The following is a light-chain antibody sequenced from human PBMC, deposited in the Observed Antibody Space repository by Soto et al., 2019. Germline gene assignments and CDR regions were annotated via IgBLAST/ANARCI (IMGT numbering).Light chain of an antibody. Sequence: TGLTQAPRTRCLSPRERETLYCRASQSVSSIYLAWYQQKPGQAPRLLIYGASSRATCIPARFSGSGWWAVFTFLLSSSAHEACALHYCQQHGSAPWTFGQGTKVDIK. J-gene: IGKJ1*01. CDR2: GAS. V-gene: IGKV3-20*01. CDR3: QQHGSAPWT. CDR1: QSVSSIY.